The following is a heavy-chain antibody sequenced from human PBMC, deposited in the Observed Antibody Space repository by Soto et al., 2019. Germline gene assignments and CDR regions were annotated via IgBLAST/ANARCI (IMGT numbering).Heavy chain of an antibody. Sequence: SVKVSCKASGATLNTFINYGITWVRQAPGQGLEWMGGIIPVFGTANHAQKFQGRVTISADESTRTVNMELSSLRSEDTAVYYCAGGRDISPYGMEVWGQGTTVTVSS. CDR1: GATLNTFINYG. CDR3: AGGRDISPYGMEV. CDR2: IIPVFGTA. J-gene: IGHJ6*02. V-gene: IGHV1-69*13. D-gene: IGHD2-15*01.